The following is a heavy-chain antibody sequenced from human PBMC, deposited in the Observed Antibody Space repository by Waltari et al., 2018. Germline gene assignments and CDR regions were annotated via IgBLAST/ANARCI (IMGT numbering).Heavy chain of an antibody. CDR1: GGAMNTNNW. J-gene: IGHJ4*02. Sequence: QVHLQESGPGLVKPSRTLSLTCSVSGGAMNTNNWWSWVRQSPGQGLEWLGEVFRRGNTNCNPSLTTRVSISIQTSKNQFSLSLSAVTAADTAVYFCARATSAEGICVWGQGILVTVS. CDR3: ARATSAEGICV. CDR2: VFRRGNT. D-gene: IGHD3-10*01. V-gene: IGHV4-4*02.